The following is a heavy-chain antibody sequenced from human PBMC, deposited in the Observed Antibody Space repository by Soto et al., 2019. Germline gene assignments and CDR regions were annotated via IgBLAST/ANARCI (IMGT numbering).Heavy chain of an antibody. D-gene: IGHD3-10*01. CDR2: TIPMRSMS. V-gene: IGHV1-69*02. CDR3: ATSYGSGSQAFDF. J-gene: IGHJ4*02. CDR1: GDTFNFYT. Sequence: QVQLVQSGAELKKPGSSVRVSCKASGDTFNFYTINWVRQAPGLGLEWMGRTIPMRSMSNYALKFQGRLTSSADNSTSTAYMVLNSLKPEDTAMYYCATSYGSGSQAFDFWGQGALVTVSS.